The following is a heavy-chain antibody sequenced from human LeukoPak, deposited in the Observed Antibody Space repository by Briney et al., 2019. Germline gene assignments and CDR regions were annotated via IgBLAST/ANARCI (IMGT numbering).Heavy chain of an antibody. CDR2: IYYSGIT. Sequence: SETLSLTCTVSGGSISRSSYYWGWIRQPPGKGLEWIGTIYYSGITYYTPSLKSRVIISVDTSKNQFSLKLSSVTAADTAVYYCDRTATSYSYGYLGNWGQGTLVTVSS. CDR3: DRTATSYSYGYLGN. J-gene: IGHJ4*02. V-gene: IGHV4-39*01. D-gene: IGHD5-18*01. CDR1: GGSISRSSYY.